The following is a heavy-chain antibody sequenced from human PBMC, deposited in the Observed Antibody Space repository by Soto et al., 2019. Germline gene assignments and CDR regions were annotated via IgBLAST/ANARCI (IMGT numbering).Heavy chain of an antibody. CDR3: AAKREQDYYGSGSYDY. CDR1: GGTFSSYT. CDR2: IIPILGIA. D-gene: IGHD3-10*01. J-gene: IGHJ4*02. Sequence: QVQLVQSGAEVKKPGSSVKVSCKASGGTFSSYTISWVRQAPGQGLEWMGRIIPILGIANYAQKFQGRVTITAEKSTSTASMELSSLRSEDTAVYYCAAKREQDYYGSGSYDYWGQGTLVTVSS. V-gene: IGHV1-69*02.